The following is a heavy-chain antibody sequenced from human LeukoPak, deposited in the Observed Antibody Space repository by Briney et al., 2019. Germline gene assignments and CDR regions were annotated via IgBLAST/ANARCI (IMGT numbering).Heavy chain of an antibody. CDR3: AVEVVTSGFDAFDF. V-gene: IGHV5-51*01. J-gene: IGHJ3*01. CDR2: IYPGDSDT. D-gene: IGHD3-3*01. CDR1: GYSFTNYW. Sequence: GESLKISCKASGYSFTNYWLGWARQMPGKGREWVGIIYPGDSDTSYTPSLQGQVTISADKSISTAYLQWSSLKASDTAIYYCAVEVVTSGFDAFDFWGRGTMVTVSS.